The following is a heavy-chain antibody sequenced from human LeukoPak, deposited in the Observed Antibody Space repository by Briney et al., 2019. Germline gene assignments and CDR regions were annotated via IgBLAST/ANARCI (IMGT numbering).Heavy chain of an antibody. Sequence: GGSLRLSCAASGFTFSSYWMSWVRQAPGKGLEWVANIKQDGSEKYYVDSVKGRFTISRDNAKNLLYLQMNSLRAEDTAVYYCARDIRLPNYYYYGMDVWGQGTTVTVSS. V-gene: IGHV3-7*01. CDR3: ARDIRLPNYYYYGMDV. CDR2: IKQDGSEK. J-gene: IGHJ6*02. CDR1: GFTFSSYW. D-gene: IGHD5-18*01.